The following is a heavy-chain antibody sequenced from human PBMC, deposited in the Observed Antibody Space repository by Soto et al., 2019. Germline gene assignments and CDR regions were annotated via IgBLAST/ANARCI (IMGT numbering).Heavy chain of an antibody. Sequence: EVQLVESGGGLVQPGGSLRLSCAASGFTFSSYSMNWVRQAPGKGLEWVSYISRSSSTTYYADSVKGRFTISRDNAKNSLYLQMNSLRDEDTAVYYWARDSDYYESSGYYPEYFQHWGQGTLVTVSS. V-gene: IGHV3-48*02. J-gene: IGHJ1*01. CDR3: ARDSDYYESSGYYPEYFQH. CDR2: ISRSSSTT. CDR1: GFTFSSYS. D-gene: IGHD3-22*01.